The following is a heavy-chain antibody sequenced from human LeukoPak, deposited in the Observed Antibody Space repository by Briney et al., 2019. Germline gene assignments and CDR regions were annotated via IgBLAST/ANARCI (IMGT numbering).Heavy chain of an antibody. J-gene: IGHJ3*02. Sequence: GGSLRLSCAASGFPFSRYSMNWVRQAPGKGLEWVSYIGSGGTTIYYADSVKGRFTISRDNAKNTLYLQMNSLRAEDTAVYYCARGGSYLSAFDIWGQGTMVTVSS. CDR2: IGSGGTTI. V-gene: IGHV3-48*01. CDR1: GFPFSRYS. CDR3: ARGGSYLSAFDI. D-gene: IGHD1-26*01.